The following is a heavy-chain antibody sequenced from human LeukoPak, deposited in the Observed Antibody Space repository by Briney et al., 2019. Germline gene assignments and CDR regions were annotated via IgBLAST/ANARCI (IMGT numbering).Heavy chain of an antibody. CDR1: GFSFSGLA. Sequence: AGGSLRLSCSASGFSFSGLAMHWVRQAPGKSLDYVSAISSSGDSTYYVDSVKGRFTIARDNSKNTLYLQLSSLRADDTAVYYCVRDVNGMDVWGQGTTVTVSS. V-gene: IGHV3-64D*09. CDR3: VRDVNGMDV. CDR2: ISSSGDST. J-gene: IGHJ6*02.